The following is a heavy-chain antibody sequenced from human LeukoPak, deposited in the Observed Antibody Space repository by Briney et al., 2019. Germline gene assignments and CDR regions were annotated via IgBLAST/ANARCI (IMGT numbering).Heavy chain of an antibody. D-gene: IGHD1-26*01. CDR3: AKFRGYSGTNRYYFDY. CDR1: GFTFSIYA. J-gene: IGHJ4*02. CDR2: ISGSGGST. Sequence: GGSLRLSCAASGFTFSIYAMSWVRQAPGKGLEWVSAISGSGGSTYYADSVKGRFTISRDNSKNTLYLQMNSLRAEDTAVYYCAKFRGYSGTNRYYFDYWGQGTLVTVSS. V-gene: IGHV3-23*01.